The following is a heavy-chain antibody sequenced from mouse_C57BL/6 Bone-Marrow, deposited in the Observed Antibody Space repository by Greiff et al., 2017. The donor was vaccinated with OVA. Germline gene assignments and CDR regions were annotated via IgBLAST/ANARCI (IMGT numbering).Heavy chain of an antibody. CDR1: GYTFTSYG. J-gene: IGHJ1*03. CDR2: IYPRSGNT. V-gene: IGHV1-81*01. Sequence: QVQLQQSGAELARPGASVKLSCKASGYTFTSYGISWVKQRTGQGLEWIGEIYPRSGNTYYNEKFKGKATLTADKSSSTAYMELRSLTSEDSAVYFCARGVYSNYVGWYFDVWGTGTTVTVSS. CDR3: ARGVYSNYVGWYFDV. D-gene: IGHD2-5*01.